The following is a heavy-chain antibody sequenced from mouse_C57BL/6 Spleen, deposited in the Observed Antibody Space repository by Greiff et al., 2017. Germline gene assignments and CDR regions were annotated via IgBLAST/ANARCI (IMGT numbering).Heavy chain of an antibody. CDR1: GYTFTSYT. CDR2: INPSSGYT. J-gene: IGHJ3*01. CDR3: ARDNYVAWFAY. Sequence: QVQLQQSGAELARPGASVKMSCKASGYTFTSYTMHWVKKRPGKGLEWIGYINPSSGYTKYNQKFKDKATLTADKSSSTAYMQLSSLTSEDSAVYYCARDNYVAWFAYWGQGTLVTVSA. V-gene: IGHV1-4*01. D-gene: IGHD1-3*01.